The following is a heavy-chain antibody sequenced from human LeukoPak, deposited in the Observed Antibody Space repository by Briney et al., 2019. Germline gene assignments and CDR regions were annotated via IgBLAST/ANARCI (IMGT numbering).Heavy chain of an antibody. D-gene: IGHD3-16*02. Sequence: GGSLRLSCAASGFTFTNYWMSWVRQAPGKGLELVANIKQDRSEKYYVDSVKGRFTISRDNAKNSLYLQMNSLRAEDTAVYYCARDYRLDYWGQGTLVTVSS. CDR1: GFTFTNYW. J-gene: IGHJ4*02. CDR2: IKQDRSEK. CDR3: ARDYRLDY. V-gene: IGHV3-7*01.